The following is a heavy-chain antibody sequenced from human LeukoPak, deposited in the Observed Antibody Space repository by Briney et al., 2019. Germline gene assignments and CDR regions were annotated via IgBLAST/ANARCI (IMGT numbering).Heavy chain of an antibody. Sequence: GGSLRLSCAASGFTFSTYAMSWVRQAPGKGLEWVSGLSGNGIDTYYADSERGRFTISRDNSKNTLYLQMNSLRAEDTTVYYCAKGPGADDFWRGYFLSWGQGTLVTVSS. D-gene: IGHD3-3*01. CDR2: LSGNGIDT. CDR3: AKGPGADDFWRGYFLS. J-gene: IGHJ4*02. CDR1: GFTFSTYA. V-gene: IGHV3-23*01.